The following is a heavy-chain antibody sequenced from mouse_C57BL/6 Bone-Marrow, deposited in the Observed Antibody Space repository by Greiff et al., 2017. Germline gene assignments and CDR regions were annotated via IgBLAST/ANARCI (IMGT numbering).Heavy chain of an antibody. Sequence: EVKLVESGGGLVKPGGSLKLSCAASGFTFSDYGMHWVRQGPEKGLEWVAYISSGSSTIYYADTVKGRFTISRDNAKNTLFLQMTSLRSEDTAMYYWARPGDGYYVGWFAYWGQGTLVTVSA. V-gene: IGHV5-17*01. CDR1: GFTFSDYG. J-gene: IGHJ3*01. CDR3: ARPGDGYYVGWFAY. CDR2: ISSGSSTI. D-gene: IGHD2-3*01.